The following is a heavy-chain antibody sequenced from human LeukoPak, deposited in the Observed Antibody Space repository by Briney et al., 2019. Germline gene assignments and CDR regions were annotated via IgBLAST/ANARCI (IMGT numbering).Heavy chain of an antibody. V-gene: IGHV4-59*01. D-gene: IGHD5-18*01. CDR1: GGSISSYY. J-gene: IGHJ4*01. Sequence: TSETLSLTCTVSGGSISSYYWSWIRQPPGKGLEWIGYIFYSGSTNYNPSLKSRVTISVDTSKNQFSLRLSSVTAADTAVYYCARAGYSYGYDYWGHGTLVTVSS. CDR3: ARAGYSYGYDY. CDR2: IFYSGST.